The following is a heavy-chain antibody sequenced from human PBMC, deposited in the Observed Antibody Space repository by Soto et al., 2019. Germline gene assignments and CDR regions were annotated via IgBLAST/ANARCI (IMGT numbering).Heavy chain of an antibody. Sequence: SETLSLTCTVSGGSISSYYWSWIRQPPGKGLEWIGYIYYSGSTNSNPSLKRRVTISVDTSKNQFSLKLSSVTAADTAVYYCARVGAADDAFDIWGQGTMVTVSS. V-gene: IGHV4-59*01. J-gene: IGHJ3*02. CDR1: GGSISSYY. CDR3: ARVGAADDAFDI. D-gene: IGHD3-16*01. CDR2: IYYSGST.